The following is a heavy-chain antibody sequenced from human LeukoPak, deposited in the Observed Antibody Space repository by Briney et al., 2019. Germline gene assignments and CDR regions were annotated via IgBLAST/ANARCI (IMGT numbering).Heavy chain of an antibody. D-gene: IGHD3-10*01. Sequence: SETLSLTCTVSGGSISSSSYYWGWIRQPPGKGLEWIGSIYYSGSTYYNPSLKSRVTISVDTSKNQFSLKLSSVTAADTAVHYCASPGVRGEWFSIDYWGQGTLVTVSS. CDR2: IYYSGST. CDR3: ASPGVRGEWFSIDY. J-gene: IGHJ4*02. CDR1: GGSISSSSYY. V-gene: IGHV4-39*01.